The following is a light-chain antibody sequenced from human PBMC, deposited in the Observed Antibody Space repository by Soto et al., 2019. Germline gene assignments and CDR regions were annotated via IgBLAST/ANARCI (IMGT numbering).Light chain of an antibody. Sequence: DIQMTQSPSSLSASVGDRVTITCRASQGISNYLAWYQQKPGKVPKLLIYAASTLLSGVPSRFSGSGSGADFTLTISSLQPEDVATYYCQHYNSAPWTFCQGTKVEIK. CDR3: QHYNSAPWT. J-gene: IGKJ1*01. CDR2: AAS. V-gene: IGKV1-27*01. CDR1: QGISNY.